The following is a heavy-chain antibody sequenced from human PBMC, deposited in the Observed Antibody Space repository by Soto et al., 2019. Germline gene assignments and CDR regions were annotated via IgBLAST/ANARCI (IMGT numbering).Heavy chain of an antibody. Sequence: GGSLRLSCAGSGFTPTTTPLSWVRQPPGKGLEWVTTISGTASRTYYVDSVKGRFFISRDNSKNTVALQMNNLTVDDTAVYYCATSFRYFDNWGQGTRVTVSS. CDR2: ISGTASRT. J-gene: IGHJ4*02. V-gene: IGHV3-23*01. D-gene: IGHD3-9*01. CDR3: ATSFRYFDN. CDR1: GFTPTTTP.